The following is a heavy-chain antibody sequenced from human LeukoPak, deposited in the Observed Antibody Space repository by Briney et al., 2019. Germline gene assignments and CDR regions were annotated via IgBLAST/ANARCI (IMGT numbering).Heavy chain of an antibody. D-gene: IGHD5-24*01. V-gene: IGHV3-48*03. CDR2: ISSSGSTI. CDR1: GFTFSSYE. J-gene: IGHJ4*02. CDR3: ARVVSERLQFSGKSDY. Sequence: GGSLRLSCAASGFTFSSYEMNWVRQAPGKGLEWVSYISSSGSTIYYADSVKGRFTISRDNAKNSLYLQMNSLRAEDTAVYYCARVVSERLQFSGKSDYWGQGTLVTVSS.